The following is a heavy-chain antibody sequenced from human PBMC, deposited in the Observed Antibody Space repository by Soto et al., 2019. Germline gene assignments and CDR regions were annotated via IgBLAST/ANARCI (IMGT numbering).Heavy chain of an antibody. D-gene: IGHD3-22*01. CDR2: ISAYNGNT. J-gene: IGHJ4*02. Sequence: QVQLVQSGAEVKKPGASVKVSCKASGYTFTSYGISWVRQAPGQGLAWMGWISAYNGNTNYAQKLQGRVTMTTDTSTSTAYMEVRSLRSDDTAVYYGARPTYYYDSSGYSPRHLDYWGQGTLVTVSS. CDR1: GYTFTSYG. CDR3: ARPTYYYDSSGYSPRHLDY. V-gene: IGHV1-18*04.